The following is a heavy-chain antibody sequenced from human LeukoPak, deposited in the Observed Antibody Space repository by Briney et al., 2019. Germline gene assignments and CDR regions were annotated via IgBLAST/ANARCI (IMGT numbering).Heavy chain of an antibody. J-gene: IGHJ4*02. Sequence: GSLRLSCAASGFTFSSYSMNWVRQAPGKGLEWVSSISSSSSYIYYADSVKGRFTISRDNAKNSLYLQMNSLRAEDTAVYYCARDRMVAGYFDYWGQGTLVTVSS. D-gene: IGHD2-15*01. V-gene: IGHV3-21*01. CDR3: ARDRMVAGYFDY. CDR2: ISSSSSYI. CDR1: GFTFSSYS.